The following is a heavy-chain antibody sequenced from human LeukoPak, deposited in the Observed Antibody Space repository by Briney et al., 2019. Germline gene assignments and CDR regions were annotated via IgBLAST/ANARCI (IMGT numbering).Heavy chain of an antibody. CDR2: ISGSGGST. J-gene: IGHJ4*02. Sequence: PGGSLRLSCAASGFTFSSYAMSWVRQAPGEGLEWVSAISGSGGSTYYADSVKGRFTISRDNSKNTLYLQMNSLRAEDTAVYYCASAPPIVVVTATPDFDYWGQGTLVTVSS. CDR1: GFTFSSYA. CDR3: ASAPPIVVVTATPDFDY. D-gene: IGHD2-21*02. V-gene: IGHV3-23*01.